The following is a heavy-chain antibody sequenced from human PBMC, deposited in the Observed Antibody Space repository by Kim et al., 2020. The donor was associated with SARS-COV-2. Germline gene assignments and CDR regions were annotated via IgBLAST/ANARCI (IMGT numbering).Heavy chain of an antibody. D-gene: IGHD2-8*01. CDR3: ARVLSSYCTNGVCYGVGYG. CDR1: GGTFSSYA. J-gene: IGHJ6*01. V-gene: IGHV1-69*04. CDR2: IIPILGIA. Sequence: SVKVSCKASGGTFSSYAISWVRQAPGQGLEWMGRIIPILGIANYAQKFQGRVTITADKSTSTAYMELSSLRSEDTAVYYCARVLSSYCTNGVCYGVGYG.